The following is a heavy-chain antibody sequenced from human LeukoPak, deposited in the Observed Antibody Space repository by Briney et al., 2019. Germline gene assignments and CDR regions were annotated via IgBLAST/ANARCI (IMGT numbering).Heavy chain of an antibody. CDR2: IYWDDDK. V-gene: IGHV2-5*02. CDR3: AHSGNYYGSGSSSMDV. D-gene: IGHD3-10*01. CDR1: GFSLSTSGVG. J-gene: IGHJ6*04. Sequence: SGPTLVKPTQTLTLTCTFSGFSLSTSGVGVGWIRQPPGKALEWPALIYWDDDKRYSPSLKSRLTITKDTSKNQVVLTMTNMDPVDTATYYCAHSGNYYGSGSSSMDVWGEGTTVTVSS.